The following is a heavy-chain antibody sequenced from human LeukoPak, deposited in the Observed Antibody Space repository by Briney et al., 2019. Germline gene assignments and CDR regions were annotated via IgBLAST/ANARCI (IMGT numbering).Heavy chain of an antibody. Sequence: SSETLSLTCAVSGGPISSGGYSWSWIRQPPGKGLEWIGYIYHSGSTYYNPSLKSRVTISVDRSKNQFSLKLSSVTAADTAVYYCARGRVTATSVTSYWGQGTLVTVSS. V-gene: IGHV4-30-2*01. CDR3: ARGRVTATSVTSY. J-gene: IGHJ4*02. D-gene: IGHD2-15*01. CDR1: GGPISSGGYS. CDR2: IYHSGST.